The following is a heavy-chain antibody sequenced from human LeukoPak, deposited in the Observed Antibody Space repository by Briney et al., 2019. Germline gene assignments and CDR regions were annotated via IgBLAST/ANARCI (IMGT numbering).Heavy chain of an antibody. Sequence: ASVKVSCKASGYTFTSYGVSWVRQAPGQGLEWMGWISAYNGNTNYAQKLQGRVTMTTDTSTSTAYMELRSLRSDDTAVYYCARDSGDIVVVPAAPGLDAFDIWGQGTMLTVSS. CDR3: ARDSGDIVVVPAAPGLDAFDI. CDR2: ISAYNGNT. J-gene: IGHJ3*02. D-gene: IGHD2-2*01. V-gene: IGHV1-18*01. CDR1: GYTFTSYG.